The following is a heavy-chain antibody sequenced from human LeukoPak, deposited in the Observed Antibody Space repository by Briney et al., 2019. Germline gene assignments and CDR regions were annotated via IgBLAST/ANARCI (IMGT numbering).Heavy chain of an antibody. CDR3: ARSAESSSWVEFDY. CDR2: INPNSGGT. Sequence: ASVKVSCKASGYTFTGYYMHWVRQAPGQGLEWMGWINPNSGGTNYAQKFQVRGTMTRDTSISTAYMELSRLRSDDTAVYYCARSAESSSWVEFDYWGQGTLVTVSS. J-gene: IGHJ4*02. V-gene: IGHV1-2*02. CDR1: GYTFTGYY. D-gene: IGHD6-13*01.